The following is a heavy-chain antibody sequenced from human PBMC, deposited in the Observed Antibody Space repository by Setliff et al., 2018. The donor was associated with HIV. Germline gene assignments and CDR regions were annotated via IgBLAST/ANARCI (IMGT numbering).Heavy chain of an antibody. CDR3: ARRADYDGSGSPFDY. Sequence: SETLSLTCAVSGYSINSGYYWGWIRQPPGKGLQWIASIYHGGSTYYNPSLRSRVTISVDTSKNLFSLKLVFVTAADTAVYHCARRADYDGSGSPFDYWGQGTLVTVSS. V-gene: IGHV4-38-2*01. CDR2: IYHGGST. J-gene: IGHJ4*02. D-gene: IGHD3-10*01. CDR1: GYSINSGYY.